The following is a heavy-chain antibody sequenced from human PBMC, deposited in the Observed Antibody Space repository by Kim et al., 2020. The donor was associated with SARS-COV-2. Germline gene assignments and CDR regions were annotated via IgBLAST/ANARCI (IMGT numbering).Heavy chain of an antibody. CDR2: IKQDGSEK. V-gene: IGHV3-7*03. Sequence: GGSLRLSCAASGFTFSSYWMSWVRQAPGKGLEWVANIKQDGSEKYYVDSVKGRFTISRDNAKNSLYLQMNSLRAEDTAVYYGARDLFPYSSSWYPLDYWGQGTLVTVSS. CDR1: GFTFSSYW. D-gene: IGHD6-13*01. J-gene: IGHJ4*02. CDR3: ARDLFPYSSSWYPLDY.